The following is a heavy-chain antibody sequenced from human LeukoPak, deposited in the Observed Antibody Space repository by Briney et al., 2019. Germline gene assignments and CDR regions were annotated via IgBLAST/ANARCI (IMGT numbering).Heavy chain of an antibody. CDR1: GGSFSGYY. J-gene: IGHJ5*02. CDR2: INHSGST. CDR3: ARWTQDYGENWFDP. Sequence: PSETLSLTCAVYGGSFSGYYWIWIRQPPGKGLEWIGEINHSGSTNYNPSLKSRVTISVDTSKNQFSLKLSSVTAVDTAVSSCARWTQDYGENWFDPWGQGTLVTVSS. D-gene: IGHD4-17*01. V-gene: IGHV4-34*01.